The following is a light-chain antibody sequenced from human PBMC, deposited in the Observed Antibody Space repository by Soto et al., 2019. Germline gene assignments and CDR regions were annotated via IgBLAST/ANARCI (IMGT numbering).Light chain of an antibody. CDR3: QQYNNWPRT. CDR2: AAS. Sequence: IVMTQSPATLSVSPGERATLSCRASQSVSSNLAWYQQKPGLAPRLLIYAASARATGLPARFSGSGSGTEFTLTLSSLQSEDFAVYYCQQYNNWPRTFGQGTKLEIK. J-gene: IGKJ2*01. V-gene: IGKV3-15*01. CDR1: QSVSSN.